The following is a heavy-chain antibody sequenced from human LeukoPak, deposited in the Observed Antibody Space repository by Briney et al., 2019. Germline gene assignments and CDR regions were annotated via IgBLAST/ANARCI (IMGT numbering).Heavy chain of an antibody. V-gene: IGHV1-69*13. J-gene: IGHJ3*02. CDR2: IIPIFGTA. CDR3: ARGLRFLEWLLGDAFDI. D-gene: IGHD3-3*01. CDR1: GGTFSSYA. Sequence: SVKVSCKASGGTFSSYAISWVRQAPGQGLEWIGGIIPIFGTANYAQKFQGRVTITADESTSTAYMELSSLRSEDTAVYYCARGLRFLEWLLGDAFDIWGQGTMVTVSS.